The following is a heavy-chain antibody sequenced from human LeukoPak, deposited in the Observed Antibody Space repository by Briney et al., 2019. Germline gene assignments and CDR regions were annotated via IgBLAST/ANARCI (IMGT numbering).Heavy chain of an antibody. D-gene: IGHD6-13*01. J-gene: IGHJ1*01. CDR1: GYTFTSYG. Sequence: GSSVKVSCKASGYTFTSYGISWVRQAPGQELEWMGWLSAYNGNTNYAQKLQGRVTMTTDTSTSTAYMELRSLRSDDTAVYYCARDKSSSWDNEYFQHWGQGTLVTVSS. V-gene: IGHV1-18*01. CDR2: LSAYNGNT. CDR3: ARDKSSSWDNEYFQH.